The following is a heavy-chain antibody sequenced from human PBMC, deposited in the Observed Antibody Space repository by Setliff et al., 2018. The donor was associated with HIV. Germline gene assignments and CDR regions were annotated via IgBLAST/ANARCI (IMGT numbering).Heavy chain of an antibody. CDR3: TRDLDYGDYGNAF. V-gene: IGHV3-21*01. D-gene: IGHD4-17*01. Sequence: PGGSLRLSCAASGFSFRTYTMNWVRQAPGKGLEWVSSISSSSSYVYYADSVKGRFTVSRDNAKNSLSLRLNSLRVEDTAVYFCTRDLDYGDYGNAF. CDR2: ISSSSSYV. CDR1: GFSFRTYT. J-gene: IGHJ3*01.